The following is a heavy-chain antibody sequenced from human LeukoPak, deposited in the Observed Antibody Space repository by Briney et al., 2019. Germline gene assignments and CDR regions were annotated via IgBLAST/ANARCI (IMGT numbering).Heavy chain of an antibody. CDR3: ARDGHYYDSSGFMGY. J-gene: IGHJ4*02. V-gene: IGHV3-11*04. CDR1: GFTFSDYY. Sequence: PGGSLGLSCAASGFTFSDYYMSWIRQAPGKGLEWVSYISSSGSTRYYADSVKGRFTISRDNAKNSLYLQMNSLRAEDTAVYYCARDGHYYDSSGFMGYWGQGTLVTVSS. D-gene: IGHD3-22*01. CDR2: ISSSGSTR.